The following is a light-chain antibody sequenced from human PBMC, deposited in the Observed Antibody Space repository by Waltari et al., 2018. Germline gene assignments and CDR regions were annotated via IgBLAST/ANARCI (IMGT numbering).Light chain of an antibody. J-gene: IGKJ3*01. V-gene: IGKV1-8*01. CDR3: QQYYSYPLT. Sequence: AIRMTQSPSSFSASTGDRVTITCRASQGISSYLAWYQQKPGKAPKLLIYAASTLQRGVPSRFSGSGSGTDFTLTISCLQSDDFATYYCQQYYSYPLTFGPGTTVDFK. CDR1: QGISSY. CDR2: AAS.